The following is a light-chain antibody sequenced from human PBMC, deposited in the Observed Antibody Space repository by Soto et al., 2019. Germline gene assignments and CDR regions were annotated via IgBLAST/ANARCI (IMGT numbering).Light chain of an antibody. J-gene: IGKJ3*01. CDR3: QQYGSSLFT. Sequence: EIVLTQSPGTLSLSPGERATLSCRASQSVSSNYLAWYQQKRGQPPRLLIYGASIRATGIPDRFSGSGSGTDFTLTISRLEPEDFAVYYCQQYGSSLFTFGPGTKVDIK. CDR2: GAS. V-gene: IGKV3-20*01. CDR1: QSVSSNY.